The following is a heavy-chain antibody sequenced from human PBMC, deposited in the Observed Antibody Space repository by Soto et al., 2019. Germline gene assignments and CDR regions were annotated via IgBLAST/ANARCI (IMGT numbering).Heavy chain of an antibody. Sequence: PSETLSLTCIVSGGSVRSYYWSWIRQPAGKALEWIGRIYTSGSTDYNPSLKSRVTLSVDTSKNQFSLKVTSVTAADTAVYYCARVGMVGTVLGSWFDPWGQGTLVTVYS. J-gene: IGHJ5*02. V-gene: IGHV4-4*07. CDR3: ARVGMVGTVLGSWFDP. CDR2: IYTSGST. CDR1: GGSVRSYY. D-gene: IGHD1-7*01.